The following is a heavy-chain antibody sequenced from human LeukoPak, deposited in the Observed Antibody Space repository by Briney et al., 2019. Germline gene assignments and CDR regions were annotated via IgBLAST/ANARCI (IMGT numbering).Heavy chain of an antibody. D-gene: IGHD6-13*01. V-gene: IGHV4-4*07. CDR1: GGSFNTYY. CDR2: IYNSGRT. CDR3: VTGTSPLEY. J-gene: IGHJ4*02. Sequence: PSETLSLTCTVSGGSFNTYYWTWIRQPAGKGLEWIGHIYNSGRTNYNPSLKSRITMSVDTSKNQVSLRPSSVSAADTAVYYCVTGTSPLEYWGQGTLVTVSS.